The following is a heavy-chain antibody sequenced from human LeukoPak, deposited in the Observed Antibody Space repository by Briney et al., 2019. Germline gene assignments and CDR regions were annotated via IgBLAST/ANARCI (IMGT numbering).Heavy chain of an antibody. V-gene: IGHV4-59*01. CDR3: ARDLELERNRWNYFES. CDR2: IYHSGSI. CDR1: DGSISSYY. Sequence: SETLSLTCTVSDGSISSYYWSWIQQPPGKGLEWIGYIYHSGSITYNPSLRSRVTISIDTSKNQFSLKLSSVTAADTAVYYCARDLELERNRWNYFESWGQGTLVTVSS. D-gene: IGHD1-1*01. J-gene: IGHJ4*02.